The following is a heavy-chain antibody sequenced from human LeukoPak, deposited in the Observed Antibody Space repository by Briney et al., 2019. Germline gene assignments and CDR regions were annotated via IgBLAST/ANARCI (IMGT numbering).Heavy chain of an antibody. CDR3: ARDIGDCSGGSCRYFDL. CDR1: GGSINSGGYS. CDR2: IYHSGST. D-gene: IGHD2-15*01. J-gene: IGHJ2*01. V-gene: IGHV4-30-2*01. Sequence: SQTLSLTCAVSGGSINSGGYSWSWIRQPPGKGLEWIGYIYHSGSTYYNPSLKSRVTISVDRSKNQFSLKLSSVTAADTAVYYCARDIGDCSGGSCRYFDLWGRGTLVTVSS.